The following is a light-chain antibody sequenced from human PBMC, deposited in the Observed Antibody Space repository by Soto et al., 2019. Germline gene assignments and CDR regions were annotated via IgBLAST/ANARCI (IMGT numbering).Light chain of an antibody. Sequence: DIVMTQSPDSLAVSLGERATINCKSSQSVLYSSNNKNYLAWYQQKPGQPPKLLIYWASTRESGVPDRFSGSVSGADFTLTISSLQAEDVAVYYCQQYFNTRTFGQGTKVEIK. CDR1: QSVLYSSNNKNY. V-gene: IGKV4-1*01. CDR3: QQYFNTRT. CDR2: WAS. J-gene: IGKJ1*01.